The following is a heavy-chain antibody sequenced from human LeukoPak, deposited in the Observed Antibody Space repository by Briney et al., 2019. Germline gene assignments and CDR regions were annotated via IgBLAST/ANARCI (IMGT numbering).Heavy chain of an antibody. V-gene: IGHV1-3*01. CDR3: ARRSVDSYEIFDY. D-gene: IGHD5-18*01. CDR2: INAGNGNT. J-gene: IGHJ4*02. Sequence: ASVKVSCKASGYTFTSYAMHWVRQAPGQRLEWMGWINAGNGNTKYSQKFQDRVTITRDTSASTAYMELSSLRSEDTAVYYCARRSVDSYEIFDYWGQGTLVTVSS. CDR1: GYTFTSYA.